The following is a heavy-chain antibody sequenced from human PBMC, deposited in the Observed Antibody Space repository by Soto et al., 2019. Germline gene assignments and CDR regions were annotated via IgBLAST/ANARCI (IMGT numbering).Heavy chain of an antibody. CDR3: AKVAAGPYYYYYGMDV. V-gene: IGHV3-9*01. CDR1: GFTFDDYA. J-gene: IGHJ6*02. CDR2: ISWNSGSI. Sequence: EVQLVESGGGLVQPGRSLRLSCAASGFTFDDYAMHWVRQAPGKGLEWVSGISWNSGSIGYADSVKGRFTISRDNAKNXLYLQMNSLRAEDTALYYCAKVAAGPYYYYYGMDVWGQGTTVTVSS. D-gene: IGHD6-13*01.